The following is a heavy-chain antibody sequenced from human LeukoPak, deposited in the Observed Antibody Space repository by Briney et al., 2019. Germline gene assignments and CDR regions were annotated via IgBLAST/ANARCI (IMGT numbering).Heavy chain of an antibody. V-gene: IGHV1-2*04. J-gene: IGHJ3*02. Sequence: ASVKVSCKASGYTFTGYYMHWVRQAPGQGLEWMGWINPNSGGTNYTQKFQGWVTMTRDTSISTAYMELSRLRSDDTAVYYCARERRAVAGMGGAFDIWGQGTMVTVYS. CDR1: GYTFTGYY. D-gene: IGHD6-19*01. CDR2: INPNSGGT. CDR3: ARERRAVAGMGGAFDI.